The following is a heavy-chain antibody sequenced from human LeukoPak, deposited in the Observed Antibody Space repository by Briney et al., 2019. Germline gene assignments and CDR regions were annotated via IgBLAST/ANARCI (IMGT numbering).Heavy chain of an antibody. CDR3: ARGNLVYDYVWGSYRPPWFDP. CDR1: GFTFSSYS. J-gene: IGHJ5*02. CDR2: ISSSSSYI. D-gene: IGHD3-16*02. Sequence: GGSLRLSCAASGFTFSSYSMNWVRQAPGKGLEWVSSISSSSSYIYYADSVKGRFTISRDNAKNSLYLRMNSLRAEDTAVYYCARGNLVYDYVWGSYRPPWFDPWGQGTLVTVSS. V-gene: IGHV3-21*01.